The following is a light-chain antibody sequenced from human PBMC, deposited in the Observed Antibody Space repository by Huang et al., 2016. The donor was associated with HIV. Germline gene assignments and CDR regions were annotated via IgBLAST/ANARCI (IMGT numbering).Light chain of an antibody. CDR3: QQYNKWPRT. J-gene: IGKJ1*01. CDR1: QSVSID. Sequence: IVMTQSPATLSVSPGESATLTCRASQSVSIDLAWYQQKPGQAPRPLMYGASTRATGIPDRFSGTGSGTEFILTISSLQSEDFAVYYCQQYNKWPRTFGQGTRVEIK. CDR2: GAS. V-gene: IGKV3D-15*01.